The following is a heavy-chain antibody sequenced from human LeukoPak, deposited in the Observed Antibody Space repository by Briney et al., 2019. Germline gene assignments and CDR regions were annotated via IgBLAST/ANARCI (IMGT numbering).Heavy chain of an antibody. J-gene: IGHJ6*02. CDR3: ARDPHCSSTSCYTDYYYGMDV. Sequence: GGPLRLSCAASGFTFSSYSMNWVRQAPGKGLEWVSSISSSSSYIYYADSVKGRFTISRDNAKNSLYLQMNSLRAEDTAVYYCARDPHCSSTSCYTDYYYGMDVWGQGTTVTVSS. CDR2: ISSSSSYI. V-gene: IGHV3-21*01. CDR1: GFTFSSYS. D-gene: IGHD2-2*02.